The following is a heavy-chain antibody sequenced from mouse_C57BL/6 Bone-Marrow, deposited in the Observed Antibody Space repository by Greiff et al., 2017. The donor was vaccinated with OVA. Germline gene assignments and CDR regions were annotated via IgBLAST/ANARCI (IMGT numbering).Heavy chain of an antibody. Sequence: VQLQQSGAELVRPGASVKLSCTASGFNIKDYYMHWVKQRPEKGLEWIGRIDPEDGDTEYAPKFQGKATMTADTSSNTAYLQRSSLTSEDTAVYYCTTVVADWYFDVWGTGTTVTVSS. V-gene: IGHV14-1*01. D-gene: IGHD1-1*01. CDR2: IDPEDGDT. J-gene: IGHJ1*03. CDR1: GFNIKDYY. CDR3: TTVVADWYFDV.